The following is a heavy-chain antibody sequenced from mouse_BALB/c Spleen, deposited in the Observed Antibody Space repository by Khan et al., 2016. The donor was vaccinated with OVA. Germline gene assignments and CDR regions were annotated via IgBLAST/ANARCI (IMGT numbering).Heavy chain of an antibody. CDR2: IWGDGST. D-gene: IGHD1-2*01. Sequence: VELVESGPGLVAPSQSLSITCTVSEFSLTDYGVNWVRQPPGKGLEWLGMIWGDGSTDYNSALKTRLSISKDNSKSQVFLKMNSLKTDDTARYYCARELRLGGFAYWGQGTLVTVSA. CDR3: ARELRLGGFAY. CDR1: EFSLTDYG. V-gene: IGHV2-6-7*01. J-gene: IGHJ3*01.